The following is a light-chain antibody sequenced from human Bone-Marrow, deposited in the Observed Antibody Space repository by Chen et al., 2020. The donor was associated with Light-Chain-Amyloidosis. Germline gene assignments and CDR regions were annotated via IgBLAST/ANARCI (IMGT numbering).Light chain of an antibody. J-gene: IGLJ2*01. CDR1: DLPTKY. CDR3: QSADSSGTYEVI. V-gene: IGLV3-25*03. CDR2: RDT. Sequence: SYELTQPPSVSVSPGPKARITCSGDDLPTKYAYWYQQKPGQAPVLVIHRDTERPSGISERFPGSSSGTTATLTISGVQAEDEADYHCQSADSSGTYEVIFGGGTKLTVL.